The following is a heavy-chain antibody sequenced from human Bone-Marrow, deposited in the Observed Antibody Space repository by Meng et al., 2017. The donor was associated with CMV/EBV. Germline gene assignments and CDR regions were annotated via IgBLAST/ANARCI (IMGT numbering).Heavy chain of an antibody. V-gene: IGHV1-69*05. CDR2: IIPIFGTT. J-gene: IGHJ4*02. CDR1: GYTFTSYG. D-gene: IGHD4-17*01. CDR3: ASLPPYGDSHY. Sequence: SVKDSCKASGYTFTSYGISWVRQAPGQGLEWMGVIIPIFGTTNYAQKFQGRVTITTDESTSTAYMELSSLRSEDTAVYYCASLPPYGDSHYWGQGTLVTVSS.